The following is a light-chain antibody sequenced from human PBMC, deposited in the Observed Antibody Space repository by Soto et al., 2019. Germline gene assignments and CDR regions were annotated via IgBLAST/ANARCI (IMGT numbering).Light chain of an antibody. CDR2: GAS. CDR1: QSLSGNY. CDR3: QQYGSAPTWT. V-gene: IGKV3-20*01. Sequence: EIVLTQSAGTLSLSPGERATLSCRASQSLSGNYLAWYQQKRGQAPRLLIYGASSRATGIPGRFSGSGCGTEFTLTINSLQAEDSAVYYCQQYGSAPTWTFGQGTKVDIK. J-gene: IGKJ1*01.